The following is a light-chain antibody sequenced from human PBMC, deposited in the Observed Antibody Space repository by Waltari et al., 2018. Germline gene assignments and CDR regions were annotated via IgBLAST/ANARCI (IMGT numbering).Light chain of an antibody. J-gene: IGKJ1*01. CDR2: GAS. Sequence: EIVMTQSPATLSVSPGERATLSCRASQNVYTNLAWYQQKPGQAPRRLIYGASTRATAIPARFSGSGSGTEFTLTISSLESEDFAIFYCQQYMNWPRTFGQGTKVEIK. CDR1: QNVYTN. V-gene: IGKV3-15*01. CDR3: QQYMNWPRT.